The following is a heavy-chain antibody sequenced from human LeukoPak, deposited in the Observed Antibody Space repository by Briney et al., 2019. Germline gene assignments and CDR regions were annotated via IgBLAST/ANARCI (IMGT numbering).Heavy chain of an antibody. CDR1: GYSFTSYW. Sequence: GESLKISCKGSGYSFTSYWIGWVRQMPGKGLEWMGIIYPGDSDTRYSPSFQGQVTISADKSISTAYLQWSSLKASDTAMYYCARRITMVRGVPYAFDIWGQGTMVTVSS. CDR2: IYPGDSDT. D-gene: IGHD3-10*01. CDR3: ARRITMVRGVPYAFDI. V-gene: IGHV5-51*01. J-gene: IGHJ3*02.